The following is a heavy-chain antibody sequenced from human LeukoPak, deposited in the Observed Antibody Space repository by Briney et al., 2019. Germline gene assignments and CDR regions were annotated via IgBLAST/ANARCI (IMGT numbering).Heavy chain of an antibody. CDR3: ARDFSGY. CDR2: IYSGGST. Sequence: PGGSLRLSCVVSGATVSSNYMSRVRQAPGKGLEWVSVIYSGGSTYYADSVKGRFTISRDISKNTLYLQMNDLRVEDTAVYYCARDFSGYWGQGTLVTVSS. D-gene: IGHD3-10*01. CDR1: GATVSSNY. J-gene: IGHJ4*01. V-gene: IGHV3-66*01.